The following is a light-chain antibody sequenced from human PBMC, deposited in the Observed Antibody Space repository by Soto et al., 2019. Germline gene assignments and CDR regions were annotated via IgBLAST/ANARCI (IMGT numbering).Light chain of an antibody. V-gene: IGKV3-15*01. CDR2: SAS. CDR3: QQYNNLWT. CDR1: QSVTSN. Sequence: EIVMSQSPATLSVSPRERATLSCRASQSVTSNLAWYQQKPGQAPRLLIYSASTRATGIPARFSGSGSGTEFTLTISSLQSEDFAVYYCQQYNNLWTFGQGTKVEI. J-gene: IGKJ1*01.